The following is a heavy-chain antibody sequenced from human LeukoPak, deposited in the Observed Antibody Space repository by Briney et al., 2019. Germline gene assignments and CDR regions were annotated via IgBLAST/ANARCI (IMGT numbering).Heavy chain of an antibody. CDR1: GFTLSSYS. V-gene: IGHV3-21*01. Sequence: GGSLRLSCAASGFTLSSYSMNWVRQAPGKGLEWVSSISSSSSYIYYADSVKGRFTISRDNAKNSLYLQMNSLRAEDTAVYYCARLDCSSTSCYQYGMDVWGQGTTVTVSS. J-gene: IGHJ6*02. D-gene: IGHD2-2*01. CDR3: ARLDCSSTSCYQYGMDV. CDR2: ISSSSSYI.